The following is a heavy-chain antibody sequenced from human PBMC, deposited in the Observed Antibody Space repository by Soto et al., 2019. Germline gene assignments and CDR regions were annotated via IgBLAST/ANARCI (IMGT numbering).Heavy chain of an antibody. Sequence: QVQLQESGPGLVKPSETLSLSCTVSGDSISNYFWNWIRQPPGKGLEWIGYVSDSGSANSNPSLKGRVTISVDASRNQISLRLSAVTGADTAVYYCAATDCATHALAHWGQGTLVTVSS. J-gene: IGHJ4*02. D-gene: IGHD2-21*01. CDR1: GDSISNYF. CDR2: VSDSGSA. CDR3: AATDCATHALAH. V-gene: IGHV4-59*01.